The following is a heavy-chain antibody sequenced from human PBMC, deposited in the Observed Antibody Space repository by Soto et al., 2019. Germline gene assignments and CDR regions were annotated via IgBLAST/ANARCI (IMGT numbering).Heavy chain of an antibody. J-gene: IGHJ3*02. Sequence: GGSLRLSCAASGFTFSSYAMSWVRQAPGKGLEWVSAISGSGGSTYYADSVKGRFTISRDNSKNTLYLQMNSLRAEDTVVYYCAKDYWVVPAAISLVGAFDIWGQGTMVTVSS. V-gene: IGHV3-23*01. D-gene: IGHD2-2*01. CDR3: AKDYWVVPAAISLVGAFDI. CDR2: ISGSGGST. CDR1: GFTFSSYA.